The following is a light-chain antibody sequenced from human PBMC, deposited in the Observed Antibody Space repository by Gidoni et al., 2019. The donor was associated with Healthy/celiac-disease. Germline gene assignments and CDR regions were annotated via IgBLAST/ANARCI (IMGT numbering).Light chain of an antibody. J-gene: IGLJ3*02. V-gene: IGLV4-69*01. Sequence: QLVLTQSPSASASLGAPVKLTCTLSSVHSSYAIAWHQQQPEKGPRYLMKLNSDGSHSKGDGIPDRFSGSSSGAERYLTISSLQSEDEADYYCQTWGTGIYWVFGGGTKLTVL. CDR3: QTWGTGIYWV. CDR1: SVHSSYA. CDR2: LNSDGSH.